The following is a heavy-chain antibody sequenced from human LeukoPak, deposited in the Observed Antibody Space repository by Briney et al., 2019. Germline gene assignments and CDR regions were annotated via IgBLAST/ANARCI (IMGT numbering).Heavy chain of an antibody. CDR2: ISYDGSNK. Sequence: GGSLRLSCAASGFTFSSYAKHWVRQAPGKGLEWVAVISYDGSNKYYADSVKGRFTISRDNSKNTLYLQMNSLRAEDTAVYYCARDDEGAGFDYWGQGTLVTVSS. J-gene: IGHJ4*02. CDR3: ARDDEGAGFDY. CDR1: GFTFSSYA. V-gene: IGHV3-30-3*01.